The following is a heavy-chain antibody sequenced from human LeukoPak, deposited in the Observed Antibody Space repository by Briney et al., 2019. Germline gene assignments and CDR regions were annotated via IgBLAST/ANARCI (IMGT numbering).Heavy chain of an antibody. D-gene: IGHD3-10*01. V-gene: IGHV3-48*03. J-gene: IGHJ5*02. CDR1: GFTFSSYE. CDR2: ISSSGSTI. CDR3: ARGDYGFFDP. Sequence: GGSLRLSCAASGFTFSSYEMNWVRQAPGKGLEWVSYISSSGSTIYYADSVKGRFTISRDNAKNSLYLQMNSLRAEDTAVYCCARGDYGFFDPWGQGTLVTVSS.